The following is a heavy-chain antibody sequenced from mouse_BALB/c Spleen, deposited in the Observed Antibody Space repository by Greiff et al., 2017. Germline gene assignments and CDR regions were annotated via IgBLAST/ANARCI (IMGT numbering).Heavy chain of an antibody. V-gene: IGHV1-54*01. CDR2: INPGSGGT. CDR1: GYAFTNYL. CDR3: ARCTTGFAY. J-gene: IGHJ3*01. D-gene: IGHD2-14*01. Sequence: VQLQQSGAELVRPGTSVKVSCKASGYAFTNYLIEWVKQRPGQGLEWIGVINPGSGGTNYNEKFKGKATLTADKSSSTAYMQLSSLTSDDSAVYFCARCTTGFAYWGQGTLVTVSA.